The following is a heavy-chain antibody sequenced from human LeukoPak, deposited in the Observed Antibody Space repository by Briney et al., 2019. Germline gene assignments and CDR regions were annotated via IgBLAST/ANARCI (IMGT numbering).Heavy chain of an antibody. CDR2: IYPGDSDT. CDR3: ARQFMVATVISDY. CDR1: GYSFTSYW. V-gene: IGHV5-51*01. Sequence: GESLKISCKGSGYSFTSYWIGWVRQMPGKGLEWMRIIYPGDSDTRYSPSFQGQVTISADKSISTAYLQWSSLKASDTAMYYCARQFMVATVISDYWGQGTLVTVSS. D-gene: IGHD5-12*01. J-gene: IGHJ4*02.